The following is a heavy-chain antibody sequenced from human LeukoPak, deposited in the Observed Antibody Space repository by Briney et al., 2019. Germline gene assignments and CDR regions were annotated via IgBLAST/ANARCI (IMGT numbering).Heavy chain of an antibody. CDR3: AKVRSVGYNMAGPIDY. CDR1: GFTFSSYG. Sequence: GGSLRLSCAASGFTFSSYGMHWVRQAPGKGLEWVAVISYDGSNKYYADSVKGRFTISRDNSKNTLYLQMNSLRAEDTAVYYCAKVRSVGYNMAGPIDYWGQGTLVTVSS. D-gene: IGHD3-3*01. CDR2: ISYDGSNK. V-gene: IGHV3-30*18. J-gene: IGHJ4*02.